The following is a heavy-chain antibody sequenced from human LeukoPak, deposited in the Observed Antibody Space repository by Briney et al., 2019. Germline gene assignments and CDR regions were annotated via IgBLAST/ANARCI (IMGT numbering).Heavy chain of an antibody. CDR1: GFTSSSYA. J-gene: IGHJ5*02. CDR2: ISGSGGST. CDR3: AKATVGVGATRRGWFDP. V-gene: IGHV3-23*01. Sequence: GGSLRLSCAASGFTSSSYAMSWVRQAPGKGPEWVSAISGSGGSTYYADSVKGRFTISRDNSKNTLYLQMNSLGAEDTAVYYCAKATVGVGATRRGWFDPWGQGTLVTVSS. D-gene: IGHD1-26*01.